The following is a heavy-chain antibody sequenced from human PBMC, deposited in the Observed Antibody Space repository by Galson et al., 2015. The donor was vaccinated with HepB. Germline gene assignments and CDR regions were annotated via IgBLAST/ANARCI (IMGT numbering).Heavy chain of an antibody. CDR3: AKNPRGYCSGGSCYFDY. CDR2: ISDSGVSS. D-gene: IGHD2-15*01. Sequence: LRLSCAASGFTFNSYAMSWVRQAPGKALECVSSISDSGVSSFYVGSVRGRFTISRDKSKNTLYLEMNSLRTEDTAVYYCAKNPRGYCSGGSCYFDYWGQGTPVIVSS. J-gene: IGHJ4*02. CDR1: GFTFNSYA. V-gene: IGHV3-23*01.